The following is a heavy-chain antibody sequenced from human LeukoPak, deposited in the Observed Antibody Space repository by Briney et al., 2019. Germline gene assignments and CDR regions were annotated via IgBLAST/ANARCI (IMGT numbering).Heavy chain of an antibody. CDR3: ARIELRCCSYYYYMDV. V-gene: IGHV4-39*07. CDR1: GGSISSSSDY. J-gene: IGHJ6*03. CDR2: TYYKDNT. Sequence: PSETLSLTCTVSGGSISSSSDYWGWLRQPPGKGLEWIGSTYYKDNTYYDPPLKSRDTISQDTSKSQFSLKLSSVTAADTALYCCARIELRCCSYYYYMDVWGKGTTVTVSS. D-gene: IGHD3-10*02.